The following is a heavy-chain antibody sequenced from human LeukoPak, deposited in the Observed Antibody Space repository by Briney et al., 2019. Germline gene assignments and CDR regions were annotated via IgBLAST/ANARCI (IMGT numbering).Heavy chain of an antibody. CDR1: GFTVSSNY. CDR3: ARDADS. CDR2: IYSSDGA. J-gene: IGHJ4*02. Sequence: GVSLRLSCVASGFTVSSNYMSWVRQAPGKGLEWVSLIYSSDGAYYADSVKGRFTISRDNSRNTLYLQMNSLRAEDTAVYYCARDADSWGQGTLVTVSS. V-gene: IGHV3-66*01.